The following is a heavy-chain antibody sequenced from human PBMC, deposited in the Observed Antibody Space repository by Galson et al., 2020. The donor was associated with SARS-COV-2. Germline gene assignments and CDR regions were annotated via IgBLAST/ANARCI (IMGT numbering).Heavy chain of an antibody. CDR3: ARDNRVAPAKRGAFDV. CDR1: GGSISNDGYY. J-gene: IGHJ3*01. CDR2: IYHTGSA. D-gene: IGHD2-2*01. V-gene: IGHV4-31*03. Sequence: TSETLSLTCTVSGGSISNDGYYWGWIRQLPGKGLEWIAYIYHTGSAYYNPSLKSRVSIAVDTSKNQFSLNLNSVTAADTAVYYCARDNRVAPAKRGAFDVWGQGTMVTVSS.